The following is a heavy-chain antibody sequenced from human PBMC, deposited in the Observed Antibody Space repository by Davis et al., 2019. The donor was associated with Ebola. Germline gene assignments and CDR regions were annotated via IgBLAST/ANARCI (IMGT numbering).Heavy chain of an antibody. D-gene: IGHD1-26*01. CDR2: ISGSGGST. CDR1: AFTFSSYA. J-gene: IGHJ4*02. V-gene: IGHV3-23*01. Sequence: ESLKISCAASAFTFSSYAMSWVRQAPGQGLEWVSAISGSGGSTYYADSVKGRFTISRDNSKNTMYLQMNSLRAEDTAVYYCAKKGEGGPDNSGSYLGYFDYWGQGTLVTVSS. CDR3: AKKGEGGPDNSGSYLGYFDY.